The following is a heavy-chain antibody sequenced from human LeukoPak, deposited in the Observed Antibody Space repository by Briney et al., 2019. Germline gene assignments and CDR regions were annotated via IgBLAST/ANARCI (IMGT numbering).Heavy chain of an antibody. J-gene: IGHJ4*02. CDR2: INPNSGGT. Sequence: ASVKVSCKASGYTFTGYYMHWVRQAPGQGLEWMGWINPNSGGTNYAQKFQGRVTMTRDTSISTAYMELSRLRSDDTAVYHCNVRLGELSHPDFDYWGQGTLVTVSS. CDR3: NVRLGELSHPDFDY. D-gene: IGHD3-16*02. CDR1: GYTFTGYY. V-gene: IGHV1-2*02.